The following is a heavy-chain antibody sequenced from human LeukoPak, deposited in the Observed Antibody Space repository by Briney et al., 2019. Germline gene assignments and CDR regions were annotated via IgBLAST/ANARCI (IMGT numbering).Heavy chain of an antibody. V-gene: IGHV3-30*03. Sequence: PGGFLRLSCAASGLTFRNYGMHWVRQAPGKGLEWVAIISYDGSNKYYADSVRGRFTISKDNSQNTLYLQMNSLRAEDTAVYYCASHRGDYATGYFDYWGQGTLVTVSS. J-gene: IGHJ4*02. CDR3: ASHRGDYATGYFDY. CDR2: ISYDGSNK. D-gene: IGHD1-1*01. CDR1: GLTFRNYG.